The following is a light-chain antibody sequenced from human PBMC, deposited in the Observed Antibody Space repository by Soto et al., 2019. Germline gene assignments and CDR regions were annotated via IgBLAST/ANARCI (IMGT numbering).Light chain of an antibody. J-gene: IGLJ2*01. CDR3: SSYTSTSTLKV. V-gene: IGLV2-14*03. CDR2: EVS. Sequence: QSALTQPASVSGSPGQSITISCTGTSRDVGGYNYVSWYQQHPGKAPKLVIYEVSDRPPGVSIRFSGSKSGNTASLTISGLQAEDEADYFCSSYTSTSTLKVFGGGTKLTVL. CDR1: SRDVGGYNY.